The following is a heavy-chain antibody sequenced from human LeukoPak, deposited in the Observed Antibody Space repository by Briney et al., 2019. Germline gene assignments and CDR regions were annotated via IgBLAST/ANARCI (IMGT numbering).Heavy chain of an antibody. CDR2: ISASGAAT. V-gene: IGHV3-23*01. J-gene: IGHJ4*02. CDR1: GFTFSSYA. Sequence: GGSLRLSCAASGFTFSSYAMSWVRQAPGKGLEWVSGISASGAATYYPDSVKGRFTISRDNSKNTLHLQMNSLRAEDTALYYCAKGKTYEHFDSWGQGTLVTVSS. D-gene: IGHD5-12*01. CDR3: AKGKTYEHFDS.